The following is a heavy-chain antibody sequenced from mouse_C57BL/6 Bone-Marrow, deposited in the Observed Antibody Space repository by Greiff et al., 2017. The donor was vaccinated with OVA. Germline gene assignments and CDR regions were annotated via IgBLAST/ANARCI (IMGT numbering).Heavy chain of an antibody. D-gene: IGHD2-5*01. V-gene: IGHV2-9-1*01. CDR1: GFSLTSYA. Sequence: VKLMESGPGLVAPSQSLSITCTVSGFSLTSYAISWVRQPPGKGLEWLGVIWTGGGTNYNSALKSRLSISKDNSKSQVFLKMNSLQTDDTARYYCARPSSNYTGAMDYWGQGTSVTVSS. J-gene: IGHJ4*01. CDR2: IWTGGGT. CDR3: ARPSSNYTGAMDY.